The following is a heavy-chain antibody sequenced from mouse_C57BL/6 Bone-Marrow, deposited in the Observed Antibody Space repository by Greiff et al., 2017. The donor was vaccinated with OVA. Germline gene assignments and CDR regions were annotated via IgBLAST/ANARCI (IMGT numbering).Heavy chain of an antibody. Sequence: QVQLKQSGAELVRPGTSVKVSCKASGYAFTNYLIEWVKQRPGQGLEWIGVINPGSGGTNYNEKFKGKATLTADKSSSTAYMQLSSLTSEDSAVYFCARSVYYGNPFAYWGQGTLVTVSA. D-gene: IGHD2-1*01. V-gene: IGHV1-54*01. J-gene: IGHJ3*01. CDR3: ARSVYYGNPFAY. CDR1: GYAFTNYL. CDR2: INPGSGGT.